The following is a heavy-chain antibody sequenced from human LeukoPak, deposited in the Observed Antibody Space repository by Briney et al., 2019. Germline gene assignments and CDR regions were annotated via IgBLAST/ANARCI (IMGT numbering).Heavy chain of an antibody. D-gene: IGHD3-16*02. Sequence: ASVKVSCKASGYTFTSYDINWVRQATRQGLEWMGWMNPNSGNTGYAQKFQGRVTMTRNTSISTAYMELSSLRSEDTAVYYCARRITFGGVIVSRFDPWGQGTLVTVSS. J-gene: IGHJ5*02. CDR2: MNPNSGNT. CDR1: GYTFTSYD. V-gene: IGHV1-8*01. CDR3: ARRITFGGVIVSRFDP.